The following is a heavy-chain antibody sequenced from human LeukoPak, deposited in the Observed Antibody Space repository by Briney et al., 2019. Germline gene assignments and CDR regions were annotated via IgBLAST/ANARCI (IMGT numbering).Heavy chain of an antibody. D-gene: IGHD3-10*01. J-gene: IGHJ6*03. V-gene: IGHV4-59*10. CDR1: GGSFSGYY. Sequence: SETLSLTCAVYGGSFSGYYWSWIRQPPGKGLEWIGRIYTSGSTNYNPSLRSRVTISVDTSKNQFSLNLSSVPAADTAVYYCARDQATSMVRGVIGYYYYYMDVWGKGTTVTISS. CDR2: IYTSGST. CDR3: ARDQATSMVRGVIGYYYYYMDV.